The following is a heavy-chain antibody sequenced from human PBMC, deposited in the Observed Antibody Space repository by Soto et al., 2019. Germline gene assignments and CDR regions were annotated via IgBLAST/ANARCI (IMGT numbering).Heavy chain of an antibody. CDR3: ARDNRQNYGTPAASSRFHP. Sequence: ASVKVSVKGSGYTFTSYAMRWVRQAPGQRLGWMGWLNAGNGSTKYSQKFQGSVTITRDTSASTAYMDLSSLRYEDTAVYYCARDNRQNYGTPAASSRFHPWGQGTPVPVSS. CDR1: GYTFTSYA. CDR2: LNAGNGST. D-gene: IGHD2-15*01. V-gene: IGHV1-3*01. J-gene: IGHJ5*02.